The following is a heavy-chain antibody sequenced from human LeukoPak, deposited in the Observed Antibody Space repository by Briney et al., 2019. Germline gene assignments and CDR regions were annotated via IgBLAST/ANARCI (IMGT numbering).Heavy chain of an antibody. CDR2: INHSGST. V-gene: IGHV4-34*01. J-gene: IGHJ6*03. CDR1: GGSFSGYY. CDR3: ETRGYSSSSNPAPSYYYMDV. D-gene: IGHD6-13*01. Sequence: SETLSLTCAVYGGSFSGYYWSWIRQPPGKGLEWIGEINHSGSTNYNPSLKSRVTISVDTSKNQFSLKLSSVTAADTAVYYCETRGYSSSSNPAPSYYYMDVWGKGTTVTVSS.